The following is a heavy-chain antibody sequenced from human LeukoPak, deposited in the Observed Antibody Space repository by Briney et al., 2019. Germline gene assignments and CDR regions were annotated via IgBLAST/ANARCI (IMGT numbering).Heavy chain of an antibody. J-gene: IGHJ4*02. CDR1: GYTFTSYG. CDR2: ISAYNGNT. D-gene: IGHD3-22*01. V-gene: IGHV1-18*01. CDR3: AREYYYDSSGYGEYYFDY. Sequence: ASVKASCKASGYTFTSYGISWVRQAPGQGLEWMGWISAYNGNTNYAQKLQGRVTMTTDTSTSTAYMELRSLRSDNTAVYYCAREYYYDSSGYGEYYFDYWGQGTLVTVSS.